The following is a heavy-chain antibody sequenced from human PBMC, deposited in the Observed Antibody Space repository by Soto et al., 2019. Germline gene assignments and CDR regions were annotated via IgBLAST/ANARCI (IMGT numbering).Heavy chain of an antibody. CDR2: INPNSGGT. J-gene: IGHJ6*02. CDR3: ARGGVVITKGGDYYYGMDV. CDR1: GYTFTGYY. Sequence: ASVKVSCKASGYTFTGYYMHWVLQAPGQGLEWMGWINPNSGGTNYAQKFQGRVTMTRDTSISTAYMELSRLRSDDTAVYYCARGGVVITKGGDYYYGMDVWGQGTTVTVSS. D-gene: IGHD3-22*01. V-gene: IGHV1-2*02.